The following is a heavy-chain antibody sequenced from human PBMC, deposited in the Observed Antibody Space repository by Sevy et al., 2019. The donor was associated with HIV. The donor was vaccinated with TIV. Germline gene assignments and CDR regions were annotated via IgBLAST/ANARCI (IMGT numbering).Heavy chain of an antibody. J-gene: IGHJ5*02. CDR2: IIPIFGTA. Sequence: ASVKVSCKASGGTFSSYAISWVRQAPGQGLEWMGGIIPIFGTANYAQKFQGRVTITADESTGTAYMELSSLRSEDTAVYYCARASMVRGVSHNWFDPWGQGTLVTVSS. CDR1: GGTFSSYA. CDR3: ARASMVRGVSHNWFDP. V-gene: IGHV1-69*13. D-gene: IGHD3-10*01.